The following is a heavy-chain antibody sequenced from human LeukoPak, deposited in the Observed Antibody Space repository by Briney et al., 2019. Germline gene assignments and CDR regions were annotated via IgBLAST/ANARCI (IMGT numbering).Heavy chain of an antibody. CDR1: GGTFSSCA. J-gene: IGHJ3*02. V-gene: IGHV1-69*05. D-gene: IGHD5-18*01. Sequence: SVKVSRKASGGTFSSCAISWVRQAPGQGLEWMGGIIPIFGTANYAQKFQGRVTITTDESTSTAYMELSSLRSEDTAVYYCAREWTAMNPYDAFDIWGQGTMVTVSS. CDR3: AREWTAMNPYDAFDI. CDR2: IIPIFGTA.